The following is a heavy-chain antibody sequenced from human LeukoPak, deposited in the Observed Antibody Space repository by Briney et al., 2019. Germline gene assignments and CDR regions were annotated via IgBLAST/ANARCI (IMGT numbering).Heavy chain of an antibody. CDR3: ARDSARQGDYGYYFDY. V-gene: IGHV4-59*01. D-gene: IGHD4-17*01. J-gene: IGHJ4*02. Sequence: SETLSLTCTVSGGSISSYYWSWIRQPPGKGLEWIGYIYDSGSTNYNPSLKSRVTISVDTSKKQFSLKLSSVTAADTAVYYCARDSARQGDYGYYFDYWGQGTLVTVSS. CDR1: GGSISSYY. CDR2: IYDSGST.